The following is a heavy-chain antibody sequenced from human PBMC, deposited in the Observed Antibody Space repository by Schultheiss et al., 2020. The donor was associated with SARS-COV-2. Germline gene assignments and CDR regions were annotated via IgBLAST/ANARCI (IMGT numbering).Heavy chain of an antibody. CDR3: ARGRSHGPQGRSFFDY. V-gene: IGHV3-53*01. CDR2: IYSDGNT. D-gene: IGHD3-16*01. CDR1: GFTVSSNY. Sequence: GGSLRLSCAASGFTVSSNYMSWVRQAPGKGLEWVSVIYSDGNTYYADSVKGRFTISRDNSKNALYLQMNSLRAEDTALYYCARGRSHGPQGRSFFDYWGQGTLVTVSS. J-gene: IGHJ4*02.